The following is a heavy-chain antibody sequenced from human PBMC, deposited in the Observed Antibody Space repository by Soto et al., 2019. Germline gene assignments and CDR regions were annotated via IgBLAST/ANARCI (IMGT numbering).Heavy chain of an antibody. J-gene: IGHJ6*02. D-gene: IGHD3-10*01. CDR1: GGSISSYY. CDR3: ARGDPLLWFGEKVYYGMDV. CDR2: IYYSGST. V-gene: IGHV4-59*01. Sequence: SETLSLTCTVSGGSISSYYWSWIRQPPGKGLEWIGYIYYSGSTNYNPSLKSRVTISVDTSKNQFSLKLSSVTAADTAVYYCARGDPLLWFGEKVYYGMDVWGQGTTVTVS.